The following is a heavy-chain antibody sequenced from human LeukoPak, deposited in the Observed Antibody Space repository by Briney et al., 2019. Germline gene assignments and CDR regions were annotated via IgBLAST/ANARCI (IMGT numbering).Heavy chain of an antibody. D-gene: IGHD3-10*01. V-gene: IGHV3-30*04. CDR2: ISYGGSNK. CDR1: GFTFSSYA. CDR3: ARDTYYYGSGLDY. J-gene: IGHJ4*02. Sequence: PGGSLRLSCAASGFTFSSYAMHWVRQAPGKGLEWVAVISYGGSNKYYADSVEGRFTISRDSSEITLYLQMHHMRAEDTAVYYCARDTYYYGSGLDYWGQRTLVTVPS.